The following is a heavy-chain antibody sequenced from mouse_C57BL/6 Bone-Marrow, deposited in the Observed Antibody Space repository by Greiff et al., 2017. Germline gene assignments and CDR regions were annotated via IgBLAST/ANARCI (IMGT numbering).Heavy chain of an antibody. D-gene: IGHD4-1*01. CDR1: GYSITSGYY. Sequence: EVQLQESGPGLVKPSQSLSLTCSVTGYSITSGYYWNWIRQFPGNKLEWMGYISYDGSNNYNPSLKNRISITRDTSKNQFFLKFNSVTTEDTATYYCAWADYWGQGTTLTVSS. CDR3: AWADY. J-gene: IGHJ2*01. V-gene: IGHV3-6*01. CDR2: ISYDGSN.